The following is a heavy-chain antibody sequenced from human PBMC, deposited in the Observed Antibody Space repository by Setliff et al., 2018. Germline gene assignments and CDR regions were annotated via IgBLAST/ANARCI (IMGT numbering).Heavy chain of an antibody. Sequence: GESLKISCAASGFTFSTYSMSWARQAPGRGLEWVSAISGDSVSIYYADSVRGRFTISRDNSKNTLYLRMNNLRDEDTAVYYCANHNPARWAVYTTPIDSWGQGTLVTVSS. D-gene: IGHD6-19*01. J-gene: IGHJ4*02. CDR2: ISGDSVSI. CDR3: ANHNPARWAVYTTPIDS. V-gene: IGHV3-23*01. CDR1: GFTFSTYS.